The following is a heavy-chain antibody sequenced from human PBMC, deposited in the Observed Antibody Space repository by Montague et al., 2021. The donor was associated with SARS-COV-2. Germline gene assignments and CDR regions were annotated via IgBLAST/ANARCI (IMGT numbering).Heavy chain of an antibody. CDR1: GGSFSGYY. V-gene: IGHV4-34*01. D-gene: IGHD4-23*01. J-gene: IGHJ4*02. CDR3: ARLDPQTLTSIGLRGKSVSDY. CDR2: INHSGTT. Sequence: SETLSLTCAVYGGSFSGYYWTCIRQSPGKGLECIAEINHSGTTHYIFNPSLRSRVTLSVDTSKSQFSLKLSSVTAADTGVYYWARLDPQTLTSIGLRGKSVSDYWGQGTLVTVSS.